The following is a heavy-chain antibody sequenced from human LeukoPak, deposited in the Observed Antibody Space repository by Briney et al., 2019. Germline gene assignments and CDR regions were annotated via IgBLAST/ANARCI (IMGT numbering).Heavy chain of an antibody. CDR1: GGSIRSYY. CDR3: ARHSSSWYPDY. J-gene: IGHJ4*02. Sequence: SETLSLTCTVSGGSIRSYYWNWIRQPPGKGLEWMGYIHYTGSTNYNPSLKSRVTISVDTSKNQFSLQLSSVTATDTAVYFCARHSSSWYPDYWGQGTLVTVSS. D-gene: IGHD6-13*01. V-gene: IGHV4-59*08. CDR2: IHYTGST.